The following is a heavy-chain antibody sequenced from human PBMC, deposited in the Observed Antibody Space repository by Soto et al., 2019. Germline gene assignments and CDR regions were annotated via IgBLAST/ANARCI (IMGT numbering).Heavy chain of an antibody. CDR2: VSAGGDMT. D-gene: IGHD2-15*01. J-gene: IGHJ6*02. CDR3: ARGDRGGSGSPASYYYSGLDV. Sequence: DVQLLESGGHLVQPGGSLRLSCAASGFTFSSYAMSWVRQAPGKGLEWVSSVSAGGDMTYYSDSVKGRFTISRDNSNYVLFLQMNSLRIEDTALYYCARGDRGGSGSPASYYYSGLDVWGQGTTVTVS. V-gene: IGHV3-23*01. CDR1: GFTFSSYA.